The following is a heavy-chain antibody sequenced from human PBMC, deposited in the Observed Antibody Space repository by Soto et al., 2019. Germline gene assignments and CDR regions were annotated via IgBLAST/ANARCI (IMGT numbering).Heavy chain of an antibody. Sequence: QVQLVQSGAEVKKPGSSVKVSCKASGGTFSSYAISWVRQAPGQGLEWMGGFIPIFGTANYAQKFQGRVTITADKSTSTAYMELSSLRSEDTAVYYCARVYYDFWSGYCTPQNWFDPWGQGTLVTVSS. CDR3: ARVYYDFWSGYCTPQNWFDP. CDR1: GGTFSSYA. V-gene: IGHV1-69*06. J-gene: IGHJ5*02. CDR2: FIPIFGTA. D-gene: IGHD3-3*01.